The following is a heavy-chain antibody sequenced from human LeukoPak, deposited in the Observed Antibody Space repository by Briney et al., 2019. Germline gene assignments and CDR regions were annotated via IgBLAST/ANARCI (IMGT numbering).Heavy chain of an antibody. CDR3: VRDRELNY. Sequence: SETLSLTCTVSGVSISIYYWSWVRQPPGKGLEWIGYIYNSGSTIYNPSLKSRATISADASKNQFSLQLSSVTAADTAVYYCVRDRELNYWGQGTLVTVSS. V-gene: IGHV4-59*01. CDR2: IYNSGST. CDR1: GVSISIYY. D-gene: IGHD1-7*01. J-gene: IGHJ4*02.